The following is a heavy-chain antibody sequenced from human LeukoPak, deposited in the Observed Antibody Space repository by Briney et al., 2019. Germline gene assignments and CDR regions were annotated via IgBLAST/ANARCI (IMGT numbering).Heavy chain of an antibody. CDR2: IKQDGSEK. J-gene: IGHJ4*02. V-gene: IGHV3-7*01. Sequence: GGSLRLSCAASGFTFSSYWMSWVRQAPGKGLEWVANIKQDGSEKYYVDSVKGRFTISRDNAKDSLYLQMNSLRPEDTAVYYCARDRSRSGDDYELDYWGQGTLVTVSS. CDR1: GFTFSSYW. D-gene: IGHD5-12*01. CDR3: ARDRSRSGDDYELDY.